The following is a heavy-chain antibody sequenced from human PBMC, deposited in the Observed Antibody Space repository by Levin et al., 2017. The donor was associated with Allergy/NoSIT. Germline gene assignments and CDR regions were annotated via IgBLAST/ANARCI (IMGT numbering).Heavy chain of an antibody. Sequence: GGSLRLSCAASGFTFSNYVMSWVRQAPGKGLEWVSGISAGGGDTYYADSVKGRFTIYRDISKNTLFLQMNSLRAEDTAVYYCAKEGVVPAVESYHPWGQGTLVTVSS. J-gene: IGHJ5*02. CDR1: GFTFSNYV. D-gene: IGHD2-2*01. V-gene: IGHV3-23*01. CDR3: AKEGVVPAVESYHP. CDR2: ISAGGGDT.